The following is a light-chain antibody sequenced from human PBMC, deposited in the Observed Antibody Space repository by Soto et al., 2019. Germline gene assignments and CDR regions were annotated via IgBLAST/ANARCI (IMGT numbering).Light chain of an antibody. Sequence: EIVLTQSPGTLSFPPGETATLSCRASPSVDSNYLAWYQHKPGQAPRLLIYAATSRATGIPARFSGSGSGTEFTLTISSLQSEDFAVYYCQQYKKWPRTFGHGTKVDIK. V-gene: IGKV3-15*01. CDR2: AAT. CDR3: QQYKKWPRT. CDR1: PSVDSN. J-gene: IGKJ1*01.